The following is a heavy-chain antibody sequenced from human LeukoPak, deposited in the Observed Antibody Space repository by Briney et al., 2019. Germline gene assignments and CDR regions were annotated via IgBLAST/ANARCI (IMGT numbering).Heavy chain of an antibody. CDR1: GFTFSSYS. V-gene: IGHV3-21*01. CDR2: ISSSSSYI. CDR3: ARESGGWYWTPRYLSPYYFDY. D-gene: IGHD6-19*01. J-gene: IGHJ4*02. Sequence: GGSLRLSCAASGFTFSSYSMNWVRQAPGKGLEWVSSISSSSSYIYYADSVKGRFTISRDNAKNSLYLQMNSLRAEDTAVYYCARESGGWYWTPRYLSPYYFDYWGQRTLVTVSS.